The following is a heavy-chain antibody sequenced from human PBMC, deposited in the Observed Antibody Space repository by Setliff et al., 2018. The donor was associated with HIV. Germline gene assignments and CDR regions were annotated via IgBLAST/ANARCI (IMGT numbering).Heavy chain of an antibody. Sequence: ASVKVSCKTSGYTFTNYALNWVRQAPGQGLEWMGWINTNTGNPKYAQGFTGRFVFSLDTSVSTAYLQISSLKAEDSAIYYCARVSDTGVDPQTHRDYWGQGTPATVPS. J-gene: IGHJ4*02. CDR3: ARVSDTGVDPQTHRDY. D-gene: IGHD2-21*01. CDR2: INTNTGNP. CDR1: GYTFTNYA. V-gene: IGHV7-4-1*02.